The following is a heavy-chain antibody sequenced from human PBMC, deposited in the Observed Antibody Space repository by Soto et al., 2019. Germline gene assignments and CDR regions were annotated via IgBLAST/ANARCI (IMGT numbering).Heavy chain of an antibody. Sequence: GXSLRLSCAASGFTFSTYSLNWVRQAPGKGLEWVSSISSSSSYIYYADSVKGRFTISRDNAKNSLYLQMDSLRADDTAVYYCATWDSNWFDPWGQGTLVTVSS. D-gene: IGHD1-26*01. J-gene: IGHJ5*02. V-gene: IGHV3-21*01. CDR2: ISSSSSYI. CDR1: GFTFSTYS. CDR3: ATWDSNWFDP.